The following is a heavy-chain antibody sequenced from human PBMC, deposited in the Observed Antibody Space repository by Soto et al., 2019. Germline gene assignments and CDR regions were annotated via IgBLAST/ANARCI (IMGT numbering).Heavy chain of an antibody. CDR1: AGTLSSYA. V-gene: IGHV1-69*13. CDR2: IIPIFGTP. J-gene: IGHJ4*02. D-gene: IGHD3-10*01. Sequence: GXSVKVSCKASAGTLSSYAISWVRQAPGQGLDWMGGIIPIFGTPNYAQKFQGRVTITADESTSTVYMKLSSLRSEDTAVYYCASPSGPPGSNLLFFDYWGQGTLVTVSS. CDR3: ASPSGPPGSNLLFFDY.